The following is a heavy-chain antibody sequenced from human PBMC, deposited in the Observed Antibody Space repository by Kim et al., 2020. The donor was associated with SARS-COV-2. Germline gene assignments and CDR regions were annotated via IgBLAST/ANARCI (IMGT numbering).Heavy chain of an antibody. D-gene: IGHD2-2*01. CDR2: INTNTGDP. V-gene: IGHV7-4-1*02. CDR1: GYTFTTSA. J-gene: IGHJ4*02. CDR3: LVGPSRHTVPPDYFKD. Sequence: ASVKVSCKSSGYTFTTSAMNWVRQAPGQGLEWMGWINTNTGDPTYAQGFTGRFVFSLDTSVNTAYLQISSLKPDDTAVYYCLVGPSRHTVPPDYFKDWGQ.